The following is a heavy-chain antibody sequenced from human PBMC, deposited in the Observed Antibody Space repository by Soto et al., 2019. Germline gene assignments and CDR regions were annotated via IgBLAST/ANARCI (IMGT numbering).Heavy chain of an antibody. CDR2: ISYDGSNK. D-gene: IGHD2-2*01. CDR3: AKGYCSSTSCYFDYYYYMDV. Sequence: GSLRLSCAASGFTFSSYGMHWVRQAPGKGLEWVAVISYDGSNKYYADSVKGRFTISKDNSKNTLYLQMNSLRAENTAEYYCAKGYCSSTSCYFDYYYYMDVWGKGTTVTVSS. CDR1: GFTFSSYG. V-gene: IGHV3-30*18. J-gene: IGHJ6*03.